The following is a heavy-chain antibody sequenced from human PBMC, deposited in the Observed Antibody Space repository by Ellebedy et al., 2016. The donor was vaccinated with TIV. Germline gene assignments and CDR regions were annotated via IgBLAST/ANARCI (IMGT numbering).Heavy chain of an antibody. J-gene: IGHJ6*02. D-gene: IGHD4-17*01. Sequence: GESLKISCAASTFSFRSYWMTWVRQPPGKGLEWVANINGDGSKKYYVDSVKGRFTISRDNGKNSVYLQMNSLRTEDTALYYCARDGAYGDYSPGYYGMDVWGQGTTVTVSS. CDR2: INGDGSKK. CDR3: ARDGAYGDYSPGYYGMDV. V-gene: IGHV3-7*03. CDR1: TFSFRSYW.